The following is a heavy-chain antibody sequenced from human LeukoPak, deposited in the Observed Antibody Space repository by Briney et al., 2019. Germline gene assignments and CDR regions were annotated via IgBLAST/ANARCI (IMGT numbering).Heavy chain of an antibody. D-gene: IGHD5-18*01. CDR3: ARDIADMPGRDSYGYDY. CDR2: KGSSGTTI. V-gene: IGHV3-48*03. CDR1: GFTFSNYE. J-gene: IGHJ4*02. Sequence: GGSLRLSCAASGFTFSNYEMNWVRQAPGKGLEWVSYKGSSGTTIWYADSVKGRFTISRDNAKNSLYLQMNSLRAEDSAVYYCARDIADMPGRDSYGYDYWGQGTLVTVSS.